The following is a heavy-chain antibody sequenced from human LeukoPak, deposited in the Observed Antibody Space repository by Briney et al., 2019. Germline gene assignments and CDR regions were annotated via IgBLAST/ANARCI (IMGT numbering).Heavy chain of an antibody. Sequence: GGSLRLSCAASGFTFSDYYMTWIRQAPAKGLELVSFISSTALFTNYADSVKGRFTVSRDNAKNSLYLQMSSLRAEDTAVYYCARAFMSYSSGYYPDNWGQGTLVTVSS. CDR2: ISSTALFT. CDR3: ARAFMSYSSGYYPDN. V-gene: IGHV3-11*05. D-gene: IGHD6-19*01. J-gene: IGHJ4*02. CDR1: GFTFSDYY.